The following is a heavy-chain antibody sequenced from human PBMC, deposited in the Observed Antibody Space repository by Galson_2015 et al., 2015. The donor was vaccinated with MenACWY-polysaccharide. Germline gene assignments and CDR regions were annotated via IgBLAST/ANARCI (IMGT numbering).Heavy chain of an antibody. J-gene: IGHJ3*01. D-gene: IGHD3-3*01. CDR2: IKQSGSEK. CDR3: ARARSWSGYFAFDF. CDR1: GFTFSGYW. V-gene: IGHV3-7*01. Sequence: SLRLSCAASGFTFSGYWMSWVRQAPGKGLEWVATIKQSGSEKYYVDSVEGRFTVSRDNAKNSLYLQVNSLRAEDTAVYYCARARSWSGYFAFDFWGQGTMVTVSS.